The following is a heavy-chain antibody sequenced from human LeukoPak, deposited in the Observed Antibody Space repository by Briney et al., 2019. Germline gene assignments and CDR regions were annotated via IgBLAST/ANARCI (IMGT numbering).Heavy chain of an antibody. CDR2: IYYSGST. J-gene: IGHJ4*02. D-gene: IGHD4-17*01. V-gene: IGHV4-39*01. CDR1: GGSISSCSYY. Sequence: SETLSLTCTVSGGSISSCSYYWGWIRQPPGKGLEWIGSIYYSGSTYYNPSLKSRVTISVDTSKNQFSLKLSSVTAADTAVYYCARARLTTVTTEFDYWGQGTLVTVSS. CDR3: ARARLTTVTTEFDY.